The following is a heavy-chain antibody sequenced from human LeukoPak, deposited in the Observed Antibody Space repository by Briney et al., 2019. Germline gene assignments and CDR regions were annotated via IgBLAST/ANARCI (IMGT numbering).Heavy chain of an antibody. J-gene: IGHJ4*02. D-gene: IGHD1-7*01. Sequence: MTSETLSLTCTVSGGSISSITDYWGWIRQPPGKGLEWVGHMYYRGNTFYSPSLKSRVTISVDTSKNQFSLKLRSVTAADTAVYYCARLYGNYQNYFDYWGQGTLVTVSS. CDR2: MYYRGNT. CDR3: ARLYGNYQNYFDY. CDR1: GGSISSITDY. V-gene: IGHV4-39*07.